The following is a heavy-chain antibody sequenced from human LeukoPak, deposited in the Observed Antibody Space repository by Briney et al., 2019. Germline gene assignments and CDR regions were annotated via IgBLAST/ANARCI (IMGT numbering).Heavy chain of an antibody. Sequence: SETLSCNGTVSTGSISSYCWRWLGQRAGKGLVWFGRVYTSGSTNYNPSRKSQVSISVDTSKNHFSLQLNAVTAADAAVYYCARGARLYYYDSSGYYYSYYFDYWGQGTLVTVSS. CDR3: ARGARLYYYDSSGYYYSYYFDY. J-gene: IGHJ4*02. CDR2: VYTSGST. D-gene: IGHD3-22*01. CDR1: TGSISSYC. V-gene: IGHV4-4*07.